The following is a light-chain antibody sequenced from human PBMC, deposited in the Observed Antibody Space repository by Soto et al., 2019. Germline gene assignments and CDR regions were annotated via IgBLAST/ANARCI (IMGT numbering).Light chain of an antibody. CDR3: QQYNTYPYT. V-gene: IGKV1-5*03. CDR2: KAS. CDR1: QSISSW. Sequence: DNQMTQSPSTLSASVGDGVTITCRASQSISSWLAWYQQKPGKAPKLLIYKASSLESGVPSRFSGSGSGTEFTLTISSLQPDDFATYYCQQYNTYPYTFGQGTKLEIK. J-gene: IGKJ2*01.